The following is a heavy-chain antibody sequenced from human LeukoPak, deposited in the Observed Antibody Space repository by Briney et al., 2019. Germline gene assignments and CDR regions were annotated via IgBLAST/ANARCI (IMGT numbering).Heavy chain of an antibody. V-gene: IGHV4-39*07. D-gene: IGHD6-19*01. Sequence: SETLSLTCTVSGGSINSSSYYWGWIRQPPGKGLEWIGSIYYGGSTYYNPSLKSRVTISVDMSKNQFSLKLSSVTAADTAVYYCARGSSGWYLFDYWGQGTLVTVSS. CDR2: IYYGGST. CDR1: GGSINSSSYY. J-gene: IGHJ4*02. CDR3: ARGSSGWYLFDY.